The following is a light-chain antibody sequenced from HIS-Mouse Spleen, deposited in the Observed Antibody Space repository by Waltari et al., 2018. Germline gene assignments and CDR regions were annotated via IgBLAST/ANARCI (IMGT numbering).Light chain of an antibody. J-gene: IGLJ2*01. CDR2: EDS. V-gene: IGLV3-10*01. Sequence: SYELTQPPSVSVSPGQTARITCSGHALPKKHAYWYQRKSGQAPVLVIYEDSKRPSGIPERFSGSSSGTMATLTISGAQVEDEADYYCYSTDSSGNHRVFGGGTKLTVL. CDR1: ALPKKH. CDR3: YSTDSSGNHRV.